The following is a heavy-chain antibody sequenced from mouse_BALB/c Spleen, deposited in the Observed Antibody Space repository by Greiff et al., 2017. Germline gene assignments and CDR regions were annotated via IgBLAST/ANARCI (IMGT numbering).Heavy chain of an antibody. V-gene: IGHV5-17*02. CDR3: ASHDYDAMDY. CDR1: GFTFSSFG. J-gene: IGHJ4*01. Sequence: EVQLQESGGGLVQPGGSRKLSCAASGFTFSSFGMHWVRQAPEKGLEWVAYISSGSSTIYYADTVKGRFTISRDNPKNTLFLQMTSLRSEDTAMYYCASHDYDAMDYWGQGTSVTVSS. CDR2: ISSGSSTI.